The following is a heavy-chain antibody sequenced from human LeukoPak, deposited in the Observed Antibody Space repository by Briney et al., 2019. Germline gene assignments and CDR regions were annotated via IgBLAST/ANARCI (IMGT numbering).Heavy chain of an antibody. D-gene: IGHD4-17*01. CDR2: ISAYNGNT. CDR1: GYTFTSYG. Sequence: ASVKVSCKASGYTFTSYGINWVRQAPGQGLEWMGWISAYNGNTNYAQKLQGRVTMTTDTSTSTAYMELRSLRSDDTAVHYCARDRRMTTVTTGDAFDIWGQGTMVTVSS. V-gene: IGHV1-18*01. J-gene: IGHJ3*02. CDR3: ARDRRMTTVTTGDAFDI.